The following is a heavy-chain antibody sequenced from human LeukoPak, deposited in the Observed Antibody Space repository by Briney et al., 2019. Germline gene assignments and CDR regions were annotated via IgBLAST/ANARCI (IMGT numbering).Heavy chain of an antibody. V-gene: IGHV3-21*01. D-gene: IGHD3-22*01. J-gene: IGHJ4*02. CDR2: ITSGSSYI. Sequence: GGSLRLSCAASGFTFSSYNMNWVRQAPGKGLEWVSSITSGSSYIYYADSVKGRFTISRDNAKNSLYLQMNSLRAEDTAVYYCARDNYDSSGPYYFDYWGQGTLVTVSS. CDR3: ARDNYDSSGPYYFDY. CDR1: GFTFSSYN.